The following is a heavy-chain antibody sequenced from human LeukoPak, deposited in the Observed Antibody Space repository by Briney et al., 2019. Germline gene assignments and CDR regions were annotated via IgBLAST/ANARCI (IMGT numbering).Heavy chain of an antibody. CDR1: GGSFSGYY. CDR3: AGGSSDRYCSSTSCYVRRTNWFDP. D-gene: IGHD2-2*01. V-gene: IGHV4-34*01. CDR2: INHSGST. Sequence: PSETLSLTCAVYGGSFSGYYWSWIRQPPGKGLEWIGEINHSGSTNYNPSLKSRVTISVDTSKNQFSLKLSSVTAADTAVYYCAGGSSDRYCSSTSCYVRRTNWFDPWGQGTLVTVSS. J-gene: IGHJ5*02.